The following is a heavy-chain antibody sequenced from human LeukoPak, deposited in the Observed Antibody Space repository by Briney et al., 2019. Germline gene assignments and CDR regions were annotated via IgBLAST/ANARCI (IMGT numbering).Heavy chain of an antibody. CDR3: ARGRSLRYFDWVYYFDY. Sequence: ASVKVSCKASGGTFSSYAISWVRQAPGQGLEWMGGIIPIFGTANYAQKFQGRVTMTRNTSISTAYMELSSLRSEDTAVYYCARGRSLRYFDWVYYFDYWGQGTLVTVSS. CDR2: IIPIFGTA. V-gene: IGHV1-69*05. J-gene: IGHJ4*02. CDR1: GGTFSSYA. D-gene: IGHD3-9*01.